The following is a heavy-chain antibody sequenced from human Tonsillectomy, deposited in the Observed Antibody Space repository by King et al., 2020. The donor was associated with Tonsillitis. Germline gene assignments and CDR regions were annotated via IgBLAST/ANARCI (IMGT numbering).Heavy chain of an antibody. D-gene: IGHD5-12*01. Sequence: QLQESGPGLVKPSQTLSLTSTVSGGSISGGAYYWSWIRQHPGKGLEWIGSIYNIENTYSNPSLKSRLTISVDTSKNQFSLKLSSVTAADTAVYFCGGYEGGVFDPWGQGTLVTVSS. CDR2: IYNIENT. CDR1: GGSISGGAYY. CDR3: GGYEGGVFDP. V-gene: IGHV4-31*03. J-gene: IGHJ5*02.